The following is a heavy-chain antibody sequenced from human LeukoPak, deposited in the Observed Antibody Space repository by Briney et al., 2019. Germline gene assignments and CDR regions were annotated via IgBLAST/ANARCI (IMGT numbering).Heavy chain of an antibody. CDR3: ARGYYYDSSGYWLDY. Sequence: GGSLRLSCAASGFTFSSCWMSRVRQAPGKGPEWVANIKHDGSEKYYVDSVKGRVTISRDNAKNSLYLQMNSLRAEDTAVYYCARGYYYDSSGYWLDYWGQGTLVTVSS. J-gene: IGHJ4*02. CDR2: IKHDGSEK. V-gene: IGHV3-7*01. CDR1: GFTFSSCW. D-gene: IGHD3-22*01.